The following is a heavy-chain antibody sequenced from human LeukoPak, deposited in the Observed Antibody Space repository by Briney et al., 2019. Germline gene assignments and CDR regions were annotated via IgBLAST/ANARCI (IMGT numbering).Heavy chain of an antibody. CDR3: AKGDRNGWYFDY. D-gene: IGHD6-19*01. CDR2: INWNGEST. Sequence: GGSLRLSCAGSGYTFDDHGLSWVRQTPGKGLEWVSGINWNGESTGYADSVKGRFTISRDNAKNFLFLQMNSLRVEDTALYHCAKGDRNGWYFDYWGLGTLVTVSS. V-gene: IGHV3-20*01. J-gene: IGHJ4*02. CDR1: GYTFDDHG.